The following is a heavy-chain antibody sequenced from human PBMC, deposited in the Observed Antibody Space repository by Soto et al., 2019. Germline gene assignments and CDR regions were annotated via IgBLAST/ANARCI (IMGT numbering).Heavy chain of an antibody. CDR1: GGTFSSYA. CDR2: IIPIFGTA. V-gene: IGHV1-69*12. Sequence: QVQLVQSGAEVKKPGSSVKVSCKASGGTFSSYAISWVRQAPGQGLEWMGEIIPIFGTANYAQKFQGRVTITADASTSTAYMELSSLGSDDTAGYYCARDRGPSSGYYPYWFDPWGQGTLVTVSS. J-gene: IGHJ5*02. D-gene: IGHD3-22*01. CDR3: ARDRGPSSGYYPYWFDP.